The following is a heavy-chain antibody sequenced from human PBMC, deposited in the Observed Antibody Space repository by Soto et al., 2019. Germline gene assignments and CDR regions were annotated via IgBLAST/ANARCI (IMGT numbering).Heavy chain of an antibody. CDR1: GFSLSTGRMG. CDR2: IFSDNER. J-gene: IGHJ6*02. D-gene: IGHD4-17*01. CDR3: VRMNADSYQFYYAMDV. Sequence: SGPTLVNPTETLTLTCTVSGFSLSTGRMGVSWIRQSPGKALEWLAHIFSDNERSYSTSMQGRLTISKDPSGSQVVLSMTNLDPVDTGTYYCVRMNADSYQFYYAMDVWGQGTTVTVSS. V-gene: IGHV2-26*01.